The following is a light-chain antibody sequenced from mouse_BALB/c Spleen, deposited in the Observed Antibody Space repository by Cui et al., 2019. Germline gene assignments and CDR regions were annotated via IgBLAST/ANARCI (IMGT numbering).Light chain of an antibody. J-gene: IGKJ5*01. CDR2: NAK. CDR3: QHHYGTPLT. CDR1: ENIYSY. V-gene: IGKV12-44*01. Sequence: DIQLTHSLASISAFVGETVTTTCRASENIYSYLAWYQQKQGKSPQLLVYNAKTLAEGVPSRFSGSGSGTQFSLKINSLQPEDFGSYYCQHHYGTPLTFGAGTKLELK.